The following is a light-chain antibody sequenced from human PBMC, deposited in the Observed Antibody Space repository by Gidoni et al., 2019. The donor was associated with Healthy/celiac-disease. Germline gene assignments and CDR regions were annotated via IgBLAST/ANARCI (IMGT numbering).Light chain of an antibody. Sequence: EIVMTQSPATLSVSPGERATLSCRASQSVSSNLAWYQQKPGQAPRLLIYGAPTRATGIPARFSGSGSGTEFTLTISSLQSEDFAVYYCQQYNNWPPGRVTFGPGTKVDIK. J-gene: IGKJ3*01. CDR3: QQYNNWPPGRVT. CDR2: GAP. CDR1: QSVSSN. V-gene: IGKV3-15*01.